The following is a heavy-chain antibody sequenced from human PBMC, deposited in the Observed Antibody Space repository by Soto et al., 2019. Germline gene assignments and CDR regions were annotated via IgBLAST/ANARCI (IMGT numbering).Heavy chain of an antibody. CDR1: GGSISSYY. CDR2: IYYSGST. CDR3: ARDPIAVAGTRAFDI. Sequence: SETLSLTCTVSGGSISSYYWSWIRQPPGKGLEWIGYIYYSGSTNYNPSLKSRVTISVDTSKNQFSLKLSSVTAADTAVYYCARDPIAVAGTRAFDIWGQGTMVTV. V-gene: IGHV4-59*01. J-gene: IGHJ3*02. D-gene: IGHD6-19*01.